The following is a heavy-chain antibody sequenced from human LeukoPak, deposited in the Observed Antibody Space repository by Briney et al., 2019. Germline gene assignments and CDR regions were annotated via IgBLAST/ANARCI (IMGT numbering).Heavy chain of an antibody. J-gene: IGHJ4*02. V-gene: IGHV4-61*05. CDR1: GGSISSSNYY. CDR2: IYYSGST. CDR3: ASNRDGYNSFDY. D-gene: IGHD5-24*01. Sequence: PSETLSLTCTVSGGSISSSNYYWGWIRQPPGKGLEWIGYIYYSGSTNYNPSLKSRVTISVDTSKNQFSLKLSSVTAADTAVYYCASNRDGYNSFDYWGQGTLVTVSS.